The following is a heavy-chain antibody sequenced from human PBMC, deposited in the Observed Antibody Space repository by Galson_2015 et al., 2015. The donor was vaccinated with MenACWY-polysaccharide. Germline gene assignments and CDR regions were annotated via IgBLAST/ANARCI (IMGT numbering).Heavy chain of an antibody. V-gene: IGHV3-23*01. J-gene: IGHJ3*02. CDR3: AKERTTVDI. D-gene: IGHD4-17*01. CDR2: ISGRGGST. CDR1: GFTFSSYG. Sequence: SLRLSCAASGFTFSSYGMSWVRQAPVKGLEWVSGISGRGGSTYYADSVKGRFTISRDNSKNTLYLQMNSLRADDTAVYYCAKERTTVDIWGQGTMVTVSS.